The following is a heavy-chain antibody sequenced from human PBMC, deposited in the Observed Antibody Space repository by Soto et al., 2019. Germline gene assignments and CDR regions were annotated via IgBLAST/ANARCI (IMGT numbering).Heavy chain of an antibody. D-gene: IGHD1-26*01. CDR3: ASHSGSYYVPLDY. J-gene: IGHJ4*02. V-gene: IGHV1-69*13. Sequence: ASVKVSCKASGGTFRSYAISWVRQALGQGLEWMGGIIPIFGTANYAQKFQGRVTITADESTSTAYMELSSLRSEDTAVYYCASHSGSYYVPLDYWGQGTLVTVSS. CDR1: GGTFRSYA. CDR2: IIPIFGTA.